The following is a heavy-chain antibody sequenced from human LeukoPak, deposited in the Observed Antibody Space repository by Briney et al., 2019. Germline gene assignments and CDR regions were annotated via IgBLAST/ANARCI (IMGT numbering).Heavy chain of an antibody. D-gene: IGHD5-12*01. CDR2: ISSSSSYI. Sequence: GGSLRLSCAASGFTFSSYSMSWVRQAPGKGLEWVSSISSSSSYIYYADSVKGRFTISRDNAKNSLYLQMNSLRAEDTAVYYCHRSGYDQSQTKAFDYWGQGTLVTVSS. CDR1: GFTFSSYS. CDR3: HRSGYDQSQTKAFDY. J-gene: IGHJ4*02. V-gene: IGHV3-21*01.